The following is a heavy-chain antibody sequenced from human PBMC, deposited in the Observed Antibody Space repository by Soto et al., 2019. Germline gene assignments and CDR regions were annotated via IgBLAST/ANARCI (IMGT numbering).Heavy chain of an antibody. Sequence: GGSLRLSCAASGFSFSAYAMSWVRQAPGKGLEWVSGISGSGSSTYYGDSVKGRFTISKDNSKNTLYLQMNGLRAEDTAIYYCAKPWTTVTTLLRYWYFDLWGRGTLVTVSS. CDR2: ISGSGSST. J-gene: IGHJ2*01. V-gene: IGHV3-23*01. D-gene: IGHD4-17*01. CDR1: GFSFSAYA. CDR3: AKPWTTVTTLLRYWYFDL.